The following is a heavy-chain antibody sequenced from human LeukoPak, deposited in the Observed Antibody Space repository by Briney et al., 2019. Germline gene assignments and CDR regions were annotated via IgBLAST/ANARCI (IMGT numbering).Heavy chain of an antibody. J-gene: IGHJ4*02. V-gene: IGHV1-69*04. CDR3: ARDRGDGYNS. CDR1: GYTFTGYY. Sequence: SVKVSCKASGYTFTGYYMHWVRQAPGQGLEWMGRIIPILGIANYAQKFQGRVTITADKSTSTAYMELSSLRSEDTAVYYCARDRGDGYNSWGQGTLVTVSS. D-gene: IGHD3-10*01. CDR2: IIPILGIA.